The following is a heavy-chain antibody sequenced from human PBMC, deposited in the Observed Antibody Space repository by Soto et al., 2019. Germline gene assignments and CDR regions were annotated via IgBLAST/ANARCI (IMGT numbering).Heavy chain of an antibody. V-gene: IGHV3-23*01. J-gene: IGHJ5*02. CDR3: AQSRGGELVAIPAATGFDP. Sequence: EVQLLESGCGLVQPGGSLRLSGAASGLTFSNSAMNWVRQAPGTGLHWVSSISGSRGTTYYADSVKGRFTISRDSAKNTLYLQMNSLRAEDTAVYYCAQSRGGELVAIPAATGFDPWGQGTLGTVSS. CDR1: GLTFSNSA. D-gene: IGHD2-15*01. CDR2: ISGSRGTT.